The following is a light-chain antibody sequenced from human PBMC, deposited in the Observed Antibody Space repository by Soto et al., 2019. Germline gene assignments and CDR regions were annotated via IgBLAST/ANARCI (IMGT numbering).Light chain of an antibody. CDR3: SSYTTSDTLV. CDR2: DVS. CDR1: SSDVGSYNY. J-gene: IGLJ1*01. Sequence: QSVLTQPASVSGSPGQSIIISCTGTSSDVGSYNYVSWYQHHPGKAPKFMIYDVSNRPSGVSNRFSGSKSGNTASLTISGLQAEDEADYYCSSYTTSDTLVFGSGTKVTVL. V-gene: IGLV2-14*03.